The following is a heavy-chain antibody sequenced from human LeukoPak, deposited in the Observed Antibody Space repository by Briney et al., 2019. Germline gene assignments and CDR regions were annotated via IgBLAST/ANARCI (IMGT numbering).Heavy chain of an antibody. J-gene: IGHJ4*02. D-gene: IGHD1-1*01. V-gene: IGHV1-24*01. CDR2: FDPEDGET. CDR3: AAYQIGYNWNAD. Sequence: GASVKVSCKVSGYTLTELSMHWVRQAPGKGIEWMGGFDPEDGETIYAQKFQGRVTMTEDTSTDTAYMELSSLRSEDTAVYYCAAYQIGYNWNADWGQGTLVTVSS. CDR1: GYTLTELS.